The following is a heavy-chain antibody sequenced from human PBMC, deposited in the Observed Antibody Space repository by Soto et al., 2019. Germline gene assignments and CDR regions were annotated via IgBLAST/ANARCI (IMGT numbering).Heavy chain of an antibody. J-gene: IGHJ4*02. CDR1: GGSISSGGYY. V-gene: IGHV4-31*03. D-gene: IGHD3-22*01. CDR3: ARAGDSSGYYPPYYFDY. Sequence: QVQLQESGPGLVKPSQTLSLTCSVSGGSISSGGYYSSWIRQHPGKGLEWIGYIYYRGSTYDNPSLKSRVTISVDTSKNQFSLKLSSVTAADTALYYCARAGDSSGYYPPYYFDYWGQGTLVTVSS. CDR2: IYYRGST.